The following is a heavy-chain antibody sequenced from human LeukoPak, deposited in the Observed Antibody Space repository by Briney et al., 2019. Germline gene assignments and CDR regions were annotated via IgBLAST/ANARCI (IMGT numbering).Heavy chain of an antibody. CDR2: ISSSTTYK. Sequence: PGGSLTLSCAASGFTFNTYTMKWVRQAPGKGLEWVSSISSSTTYKYYADSVKGRFTISRDNAKNSLYLQMNCLRAEDTAVYYCAGEGSQWNDLYWGQGTLVTVSS. J-gene: IGHJ4*02. CDR3: AGEGSQWNDLY. CDR1: GFTFNTYT. D-gene: IGHD1-1*01. V-gene: IGHV3-21*01.